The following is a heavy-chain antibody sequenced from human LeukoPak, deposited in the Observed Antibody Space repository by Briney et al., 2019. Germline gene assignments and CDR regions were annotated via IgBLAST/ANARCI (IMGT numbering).Heavy chain of an antibody. CDR2: IKEDGSEK. CDR3: ARDPYSRGFAAFDV. J-gene: IGHJ3*01. D-gene: IGHD6-19*01. V-gene: IGHV3-7*04. Sequence: GGSLRLSCAASGFTFSSYAMTWVRQAPGKGLEWVANIKEDGSEKVYVDSLKGRFTISRDNAKNALFLQMNSLRVEDTAVYYCARDPYSRGFAAFDVWGQGTMVTVSS. CDR1: GFTFSSYA.